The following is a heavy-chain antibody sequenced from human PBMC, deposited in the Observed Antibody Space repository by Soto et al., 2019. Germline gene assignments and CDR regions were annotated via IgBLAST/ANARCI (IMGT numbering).Heavy chain of an antibody. Sequence: GESLKISCAASGFTFSSYSMNWVRQAPGKGLEWVSSISSSSSYIYYADSVKGRFTISRDNAKNSLYLQMNSLRAEDTAVYYCARGSHLGYWGQGTLVTVSS. V-gene: IGHV3-21*01. J-gene: IGHJ4*02. CDR3: ARGSHLGY. CDR2: ISSSSSYI. CDR1: GFTFSSYS.